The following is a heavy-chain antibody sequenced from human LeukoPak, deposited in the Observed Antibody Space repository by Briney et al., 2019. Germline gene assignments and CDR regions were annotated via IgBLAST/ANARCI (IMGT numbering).Heavy chain of an antibody. CDR1: GFTFSSYA. CDR2: ISYDGSNK. J-gene: IGHJ4*02. V-gene: IGHV3-30-3*01. CDR3: AKHHNTNYYSSGWYLDY. Sequence: GGSLRLSCAASGFTFSSYAMHWVRQAPGKGLEWVAVISYDGSNKYYADSVKGRFTISRDNSKNTLYLQMNSLRAEDTAVYYCAKHHNTNYYSSGWYLDYWGQGTLVTVSS. D-gene: IGHD6-19*01.